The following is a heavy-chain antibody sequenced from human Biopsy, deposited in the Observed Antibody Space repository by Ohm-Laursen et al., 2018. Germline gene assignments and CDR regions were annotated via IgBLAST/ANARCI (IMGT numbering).Heavy chain of an antibody. CDR2: VYNGGIT. CDR1: GGSIISYY. D-gene: IGHD3-3*01. V-gene: IGHV4-59*01. CDR3: ARTPRDSFWSGSYKRGLWFDP. J-gene: IGHJ5*02. Sequence: SETLSLTCCVSGGSIISYYWTWIRQPPGKGPEWIGHVYNGGITNYNPSLKSRVTISKDTSKNQFSLQVNSVTAADTAVYYCARTPRDSFWSGSYKRGLWFDPWGQGTLVIVSS.